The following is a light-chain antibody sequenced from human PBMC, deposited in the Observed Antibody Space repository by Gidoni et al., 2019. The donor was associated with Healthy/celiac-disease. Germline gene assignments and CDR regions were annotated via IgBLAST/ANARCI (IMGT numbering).Light chain of an antibody. V-gene: IGKV1-5*03. Sequence: DIQMTQSPSTLSAAVGDRVTITCRASQSIRSWLAWYQQKPGNAPKLLIYKASSLESGVPSRFSGSGSGTECTLTISGLQPDDFATYYCQQYNSYPWTFGQGTKVEIK. J-gene: IGKJ1*01. CDR2: KAS. CDR3: QQYNSYPWT. CDR1: QSIRSW.